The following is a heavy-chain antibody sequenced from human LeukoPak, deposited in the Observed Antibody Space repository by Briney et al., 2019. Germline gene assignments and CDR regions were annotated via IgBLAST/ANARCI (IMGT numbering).Heavy chain of an antibody. J-gene: IGHJ4*02. V-gene: IGHV4-31*03. CDR2: IYYSGST. D-gene: IGHD4-11*01. Sequence: PSQTLSLTCTVSGGSISSGGYYWSWIRQHPGKGLEWIGYIYYSGSTYYNPSLKSRVTISVDTSKNQFSLKLSSVTAADTAVYYCARGGGNTGGSSNYYFDYWGQGTLVTVSS. CDR1: GGSISSGGYY. CDR3: ARGGGNTGGSSNYYFDY.